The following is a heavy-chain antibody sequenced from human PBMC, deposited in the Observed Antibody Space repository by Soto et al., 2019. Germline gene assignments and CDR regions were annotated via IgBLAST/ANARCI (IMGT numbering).Heavy chain of an antibody. V-gene: IGHV1-69*01. Sequence: QVQLVQSGAEMKKPGSSVKVSCKASGGTFSSFAISWVRQAPGQGLEWMGGIIPIFGTATYAQKFQGRVKITADESTTTAYLALSSLRPEDTAVYYCARADAGSYYGYYFDCWGQGTLVTVSS. CDR1: GGTFSSFA. J-gene: IGHJ4*02. CDR3: ARADAGSYYGYYFDC. CDR2: IIPIFGTA. D-gene: IGHD1-26*01.